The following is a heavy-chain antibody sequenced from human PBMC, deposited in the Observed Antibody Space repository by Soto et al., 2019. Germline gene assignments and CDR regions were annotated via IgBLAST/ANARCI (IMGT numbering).Heavy chain of an antibody. V-gene: IGHV1-58*01. J-gene: IGHJ4*02. CDR1: GXTFTSSA. Sequence: SVKVSCKASGXTFTSSAVQWVRQARGQRLEWIGWIVVGSGNTNCAQKFQERVTITRDMSTSTAYMELSSLRSEDTAVYYCAAGVVGATWFRDYWGQGTLVTVSS. D-gene: IGHD1-26*01. CDR3: AAGVVGATWFRDY. CDR2: IVVGSGNT.